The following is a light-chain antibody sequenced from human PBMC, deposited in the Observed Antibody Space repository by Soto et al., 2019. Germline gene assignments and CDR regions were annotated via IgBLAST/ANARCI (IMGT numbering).Light chain of an antibody. CDR3: QQSNSYPSIT. J-gene: IGKJ5*01. CDR1: QGISSA. CDR2: DAS. Sequence: AIQLTQSPSSLSASVGDRVTITCRASQGISSALAWYQQKPGKAPKLLIYDASSLESGVPSRFSGSGSGTDFTLTISSLQPEDFATYYCQQSNSYPSITFGQGTRLEIK. V-gene: IGKV1-13*02.